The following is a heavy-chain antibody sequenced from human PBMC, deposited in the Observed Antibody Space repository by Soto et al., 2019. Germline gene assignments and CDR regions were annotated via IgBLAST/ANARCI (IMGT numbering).Heavy chain of an antibody. D-gene: IGHD3-10*01. V-gene: IGHV4-59*01. Sequence: SETLCLRCSVAGGSIVSYYWNWILQPPGKGLEWIGYIYYSGHTNYNPSLKSRVTISVDTSKSQLSLKLSSVTAADTAIYYCARSIGLGWFDSRGHGTLVTVSS. CDR1: GGSIVSYY. CDR3: ARSIGLGWFDS. CDR2: IYYSGHT. J-gene: IGHJ5*01.